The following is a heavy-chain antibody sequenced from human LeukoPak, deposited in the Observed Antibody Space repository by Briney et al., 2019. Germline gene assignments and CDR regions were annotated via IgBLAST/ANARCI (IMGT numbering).Heavy chain of an antibody. CDR1: GGSISSSGYY. CDR2: IYHSGST. CDR3: ARDNIAAAGDNWFDP. Sequence: SETLSLPCTVSGGSISSSGYYWGWIRQPPGKGLEWIGSIYHSGSTYYNPSLKSRVTISVDTSKNQFSLKLSSVTAADTAVYYCARDNIAAAGDNWFDPWGQGTLVTVSS. D-gene: IGHD6-13*01. V-gene: IGHV4-39*07. J-gene: IGHJ5*02.